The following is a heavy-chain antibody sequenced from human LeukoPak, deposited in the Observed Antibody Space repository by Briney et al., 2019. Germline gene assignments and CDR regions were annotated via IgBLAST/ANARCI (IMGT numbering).Heavy chain of an antibody. J-gene: IGHJ4*02. CDR1: GLSVSSNF. Sequence: GGSLRLSCAATGLSVSSNFMSWVRQAPGKGLEWVSVIYGGGSTYYANSVTGRFTISRDTPKNTLYLQMNSLRVEHTAVYYCASWPVGWYGEDSWGQGTLVTVSS. D-gene: IGHD6-19*01. CDR2: IYGGGST. V-gene: IGHV3-53*01. CDR3: ASWPVGWYGEDS.